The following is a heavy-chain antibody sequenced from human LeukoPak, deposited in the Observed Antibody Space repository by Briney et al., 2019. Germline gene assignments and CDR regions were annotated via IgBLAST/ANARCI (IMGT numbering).Heavy chain of an antibody. V-gene: IGHV4-4*09. CDR1: GASISNYY. Sequence: SETLSLTCTVSGASISNYYWSWIPQTPEKGLEGLGDIHTSGESRYSPFLGRRLTMSIDTSRNQLSLQRTTVTAADTAVYYCARLGSYHDFWGQGALVTVSS. CDR3: ARLGSYHDF. J-gene: IGHJ4*02. CDR2: IHTSGES. D-gene: IGHD1-26*01.